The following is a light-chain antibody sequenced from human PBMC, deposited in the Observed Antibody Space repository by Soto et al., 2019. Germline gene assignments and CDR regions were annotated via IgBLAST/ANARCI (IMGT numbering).Light chain of an antibody. CDR3: QQRSDWPST. J-gene: IGKJ4*01. Sequence: EIVLTQSPATLSLSPGERATLSGRASQSVSSYLAWYQQNPGQAPRLLIYDASNRATGIPARFSGSGSGTDFTLTISSLEPDDFAVYYCQQRSDWPSTFGGGTKVQIK. V-gene: IGKV3-11*01. CDR2: DAS. CDR1: QSVSSY.